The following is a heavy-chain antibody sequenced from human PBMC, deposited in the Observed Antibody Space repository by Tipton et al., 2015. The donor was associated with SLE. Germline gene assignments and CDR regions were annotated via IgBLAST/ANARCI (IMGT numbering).Heavy chain of an antibody. J-gene: IGHJ4*02. Sequence: TLSLTCAVYGGSFSGYYWNWIREPPGKGLEWIGEINHSGSTNYNPSLKSRVTISVDTSKHQFSLKLSSGTAADTAVYYCARGRRISMVRGVMMDYWGQGTLVTVSS. CDR1: GGSFSGYY. V-gene: IGHV4-34*01. D-gene: IGHD3-10*01. CDR3: ARGRRISMVRGVMMDY. CDR2: INHSGST.